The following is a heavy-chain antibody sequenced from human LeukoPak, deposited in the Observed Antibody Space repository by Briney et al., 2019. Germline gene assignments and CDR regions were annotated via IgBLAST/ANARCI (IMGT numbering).Heavy chain of an antibody. V-gene: IGHV4-61*10. J-gene: IGHJ3*02. Sequence: SETLSLTCTVSGGSISSGSYYWSWIRQPAGKGLEWIGYIYYSGSTNYNPSLRSRVTISVDTSKNQFSLKLSSVTAADTAVYYCARVDRYSSSCYAFDIWGQGTMVTVSS. CDR1: GGSISSGSYY. CDR2: IYYSGST. D-gene: IGHD6-13*01. CDR3: ARVDRYSSSCYAFDI.